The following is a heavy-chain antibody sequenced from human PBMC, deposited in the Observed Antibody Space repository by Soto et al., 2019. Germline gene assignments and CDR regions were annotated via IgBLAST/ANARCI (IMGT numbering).Heavy chain of an antibody. D-gene: IGHD2-15*01. CDR3: ARALGGYCSGGSCYGYYFDY. V-gene: IGHV4-31*03. CDR1: GGSISSGGYY. CDR2: IYYSGST. J-gene: IGHJ4*02. Sequence: PSETLSLTCTVSGGSISSGGYYWSWIRQHPGKGLEWIGYIYYSGSTYHNPSLKSRVSISVDTSQNQFSLKLSSVTAADTAVYYCARALGGYCSGGSCYGYYFDYWGQGSLVTAPQ.